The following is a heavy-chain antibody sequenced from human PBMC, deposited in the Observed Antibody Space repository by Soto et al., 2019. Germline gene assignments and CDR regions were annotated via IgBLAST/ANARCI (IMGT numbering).Heavy chain of an antibody. CDR1: GGSISSYY. V-gene: IGHV4-59*01. J-gene: IGHJ5*02. D-gene: IGHD1-26*01. CDR2: IYYSGST. CDR3: ARAWGSYGTNWFDP. Sequence: SETLSLTCTVSGGSISSYYWSWIRQPPGKGLEWIGYIYYSGSTNYNPSLKSRVTISVDTSKNQFSLKLSSVTAADTAVYYCARAWGSYGTNWFDPWGQGTLVTVSS.